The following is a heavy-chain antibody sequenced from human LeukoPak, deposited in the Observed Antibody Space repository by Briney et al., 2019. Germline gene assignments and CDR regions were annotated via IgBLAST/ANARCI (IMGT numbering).Heavy chain of an antibody. J-gene: IGHJ3*02. CDR2: IWPDGSNK. D-gene: IGHD7-27*01. V-gene: IGHV3-33*01. CDR1: GITFHRYG. CDR3: ARDQGDSGDAFDI. Sequence: AGGSLRLSCAASGITFHRYGMHWVRQAPGKELDWVALIWPDGSNKYYADSVRGRFTISRDNSKNTLYLQMNSLRAEDTAVYYCARDQGDSGDAFDIWGQGTMVTVSS.